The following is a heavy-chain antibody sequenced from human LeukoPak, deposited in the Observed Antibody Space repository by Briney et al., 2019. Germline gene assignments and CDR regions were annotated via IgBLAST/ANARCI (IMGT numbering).Heavy chain of an antibody. CDR1: GFTFSSYS. CDR3: AKDSAGYSSGWYPL. Sequence: PGGSLRLSCAASGFTFSSYSMNWVRQAPGKGLEWVSAISGSGGSTYYADSVKGRFTISRDNSKNMLYLQMNSLRAEDTAVYYCAKDSAGYSSGWYPLWGQGTLVTVSS. D-gene: IGHD6-19*01. CDR2: ISGSGGST. J-gene: IGHJ4*02. V-gene: IGHV3-23*01.